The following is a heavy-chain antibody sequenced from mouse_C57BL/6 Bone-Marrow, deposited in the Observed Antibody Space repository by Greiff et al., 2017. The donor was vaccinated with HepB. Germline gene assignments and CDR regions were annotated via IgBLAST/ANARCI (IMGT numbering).Heavy chain of an antibody. Sequence: QVQLQQSGAELVRPGASVTLSCKASGYTFTDYEMHWVKQTPVHGLEWIGAIDPETGGTAYNQKFEGKAILTADKSSSTAYMELRSLTSEDSAVYYCTRIYDGYYGVYYFDYWGQGTTLTVSS. CDR1: GYTFTDYE. CDR2: IDPETGGT. D-gene: IGHD2-3*01. V-gene: IGHV1-15*01. CDR3: TRIYDGYYGVYYFDY. J-gene: IGHJ2*01.